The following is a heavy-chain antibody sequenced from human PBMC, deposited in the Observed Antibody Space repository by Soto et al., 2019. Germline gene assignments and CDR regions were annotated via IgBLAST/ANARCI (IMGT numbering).Heavy chain of an antibody. J-gene: IGHJ3*01. CDR2: ISSNGGST. Sequence: EVQLVESGGGLVQPGGSLRLSCSASGFTFSSYAMHWVRQAPGKGLEYVSAISSNGGSTYYADSVKGRFTISRDNSKNTLYLQMSSLRAGDTGVYYCARDAIPYNGRDDAFDLWGQGTVVTVSS. CDR1: GFTFSSYA. CDR3: ARDAIPYNGRDDAFDL. V-gene: IGHV3-64D*06. D-gene: IGHD2-8*01.